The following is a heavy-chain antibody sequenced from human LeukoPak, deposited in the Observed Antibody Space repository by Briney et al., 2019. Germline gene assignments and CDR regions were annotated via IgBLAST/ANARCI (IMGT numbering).Heavy chain of an antibody. CDR1: GYSFSSDW. D-gene: IGHD2-15*01. CDR3: TRGCSGGSCSRDAMDV. J-gene: IGHJ6*02. CDR2: IFPIDSET. V-gene: IGHV5-51*01. Sequence: PGESLKISCKASGYSFSSDWIAWVRQVPGKGLEWMGIIFPIDSETTYSPSFQGQVTISADKSISTAYLQWSSLKASDTAMYYCTRGCSGGSCSRDAMDVWGQGTMVTVSS.